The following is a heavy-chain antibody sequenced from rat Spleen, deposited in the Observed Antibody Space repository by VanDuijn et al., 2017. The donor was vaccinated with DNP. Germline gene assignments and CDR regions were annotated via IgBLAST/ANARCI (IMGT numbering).Heavy chain of an antibody. CDR1: GFTFSDFY. V-gene: IGHV5-22*01. CDR2: ISYDGSTS. J-gene: IGHJ2*01. D-gene: IGHD4-3*01. Sequence: EVQLVESGGGLVQPGRSLKLSCAASGFTFSDFYMAWVRQAPTKGLEWVATISYDGSTSDYPDSVKGRFTISRDNAKSTLYLQMNSLRSEDMATYYCVRWNSGHFDYWGQGVMVTVSS. CDR3: VRWNSGHFDY.